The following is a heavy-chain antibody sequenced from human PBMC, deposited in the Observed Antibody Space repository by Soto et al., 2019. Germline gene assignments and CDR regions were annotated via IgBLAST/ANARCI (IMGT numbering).Heavy chain of an antibody. Sequence: QVQLVQSGAEVKKPGSSVKVSCKASGGTFSSYAISWVRQAPGQGLEWMGGIIPILGTANYAQKFQGRVTITADESTSTAYMELSSLRSEDTAVYYCARGVGQLVGGDYYYGMDVWGQGTTVTVSS. CDR3: ARGVGQLVGGDYYYGMDV. D-gene: IGHD6-6*01. V-gene: IGHV1-69*11. J-gene: IGHJ6*02. CDR2: IIPILGTA. CDR1: GGTFSSYA.